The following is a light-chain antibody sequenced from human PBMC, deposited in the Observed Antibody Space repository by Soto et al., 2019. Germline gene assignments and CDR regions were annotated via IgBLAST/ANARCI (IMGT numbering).Light chain of an antibody. CDR1: QGISSA. CDR3: QQFNSYPPALT. J-gene: IGKJ4*01. CDR2: DAS. Sequence: AIQLTQSPSSLSASVGDRVTITCRASQGISSALAWYQQKPGKAPKLLIYDASSLESGVPSRFSGSGSGTDFTLTISSLQLEDFATYYCQQFNSYPPALTFGGGTKVEIK. V-gene: IGKV1-13*02.